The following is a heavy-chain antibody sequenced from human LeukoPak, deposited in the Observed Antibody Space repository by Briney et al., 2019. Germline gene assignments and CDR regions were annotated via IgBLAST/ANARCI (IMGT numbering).Heavy chain of an antibody. V-gene: IGHV5-51*01. CDR1: GYIFTSYW. CDR2: IYPSDSDA. D-gene: IGHD3-10*01. Sequence: GESLKISCKGSGYIFTSYWIGWVRQMPGKGLEWMGIIYPSDSDARYSPSFQGQVTISADKSITTAYLQWSSLKASDTAMYYCARQGSSLSSADYWGQGTLVTVSS. CDR3: ARQGSSLSSADY. J-gene: IGHJ4*02.